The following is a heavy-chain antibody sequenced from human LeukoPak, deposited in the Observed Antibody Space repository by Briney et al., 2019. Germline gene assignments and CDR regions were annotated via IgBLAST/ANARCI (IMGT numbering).Heavy chain of an antibody. CDR3: ARAKGPGQYQLLSALDY. D-gene: IGHD2-2*01. Sequence: GGSLRLSCAASGFTVSSNYMSWVRQAPGKGLEWVSVIYSGGSTYYADSVKGRFTISRDNSKNTLYLQMNSLRAEDTAVYYCARAKGPGQYQLLSALDYWGQGTLVTVSS. V-gene: IGHV3-66*01. J-gene: IGHJ4*02. CDR1: GFTVSSNY. CDR2: IYSGGST.